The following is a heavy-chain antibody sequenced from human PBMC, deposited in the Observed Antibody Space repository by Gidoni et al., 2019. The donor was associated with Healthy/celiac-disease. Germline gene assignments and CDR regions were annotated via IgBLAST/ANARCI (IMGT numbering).Heavy chain of an antibody. CDR3: AKDLYGEPDYGMDV. Sequence: QVQLVESGGGVVQPGRSLRLSCAASVFTFSSYGMHWVRPAPGKGLEWVAVISYDGSNKYYADSVKGRVTISRDNSKNTLYLQMNSLRAEDTAVYYCAKDLYGEPDYGMDVWGQGTTVTVSS. D-gene: IGHD4-17*01. J-gene: IGHJ6*02. V-gene: IGHV3-30*18. CDR1: VFTFSSYG. CDR2: ISYDGSNK.